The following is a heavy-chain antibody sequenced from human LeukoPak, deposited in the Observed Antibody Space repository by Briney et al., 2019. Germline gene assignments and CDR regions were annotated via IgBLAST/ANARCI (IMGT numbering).Heavy chain of an antibody. Sequence: GGSLRLSCAASGFTFSSYSMNWVRQAPGKGLEWVSSISSSSSYIYYADSVKGRFTISRDNAKNSLYLQMNSLRAEDTAVYYCAREDGTAMVSPMDVWGKGTTVTVSS. CDR1: GFTFSSYS. CDR2: ISSSSSYI. V-gene: IGHV3-21*01. D-gene: IGHD5-18*01. J-gene: IGHJ6*04. CDR3: AREDGTAMVSPMDV.